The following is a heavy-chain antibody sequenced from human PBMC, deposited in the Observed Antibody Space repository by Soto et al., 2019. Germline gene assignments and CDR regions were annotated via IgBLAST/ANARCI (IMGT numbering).Heavy chain of an antibody. CDR3: ARGDRSTWLTYYGMDV. V-gene: IGHV4-34*01. Sequence: SETLSLTCTVSGDSISSYSWSWIRQPPGKGLEWIGEISHSGSTNYNPSLKSRVTISVDTSKNQFSLSLTSVTAADTAVYYCARGDRSTWLTYYGMDVWGQGTTVTVSS. CDR2: ISHSGST. J-gene: IGHJ6*02. CDR1: GDSISSYS. D-gene: IGHD2-2*01.